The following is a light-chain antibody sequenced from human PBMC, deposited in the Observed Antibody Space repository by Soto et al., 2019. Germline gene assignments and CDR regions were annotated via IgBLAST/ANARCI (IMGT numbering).Light chain of an antibody. Sequence: EIVLTQSPATLSSSPGERATLSCRASQSVSSYLAWYQQKPGQAPRLLIYDASNRATGIPARFSGSGSGTDFTLTISSLEPEDFAVYYWQQRSNWLLTFGGGTKVEIK. CDR2: DAS. J-gene: IGKJ4*01. CDR1: QSVSSY. V-gene: IGKV3-11*01. CDR3: QQRSNWLLT.